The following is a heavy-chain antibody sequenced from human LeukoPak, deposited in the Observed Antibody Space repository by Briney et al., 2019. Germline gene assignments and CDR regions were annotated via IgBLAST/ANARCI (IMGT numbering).Heavy chain of an antibody. J-gene: IGHJ4*02. D-gene: IGHD2-15*01. V-gene: IGHV3-30*04. CDR1: GFTFSSYA. CDR2: ISYDGSNK. CDR3: AKDPGYCSGGSCYPYFDY. Sequence: GGSLRLSCAASGFTFSSYAMHWVRQAPGKGLEWVAVISYDGSNKYYADSVKGRFTISRDNSKNTLYLQMNSLRAEDTAVYYCAKDPGYCSGGSCYPYFDYWGQGTLVTVSS.